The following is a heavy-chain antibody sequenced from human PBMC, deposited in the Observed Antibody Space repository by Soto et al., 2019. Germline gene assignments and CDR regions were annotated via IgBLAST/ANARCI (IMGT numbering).Heavy chain of an antibody. Sequence: TLSLTCAVSGGSISSGGYSWSWIRQPPGKGLEWIGYIYHSGSTYYNPSLKSRVTISVDRSKNQFSLKLSSVTAADTAVYYCARVGGNPTAYYFDYWGQGTLVTVSS. CDR2: IYHSGST. CDR3: ARVGGNPTAYYFDY. D-gene: IGHD3-16*01. CDR1: GGSISSGGYS. V-gene: IGHV4-30-2*01. J-gene: IGHJ4*02.